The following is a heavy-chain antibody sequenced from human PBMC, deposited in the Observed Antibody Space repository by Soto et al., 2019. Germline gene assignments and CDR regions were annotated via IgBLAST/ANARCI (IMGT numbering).Heavy chain of an antibody. CDR2: ISGSGGST. CDR3: AKSGGYSASSAAHYAMDV. V-gene: IGHV3-23*01. J-gene: IGHJ6*02. Sequence: GGSLRLSCAASGFTFSTYAMSWVRQAPGKGLEWVSTISGSGGSTCYADSVKGRFTISRDNSKNTLFLQMNSLGAEDTAVYYSAKSGGYSASSAAHYAMDVWGQGTTVTVSS. D-gene: IGHD6-6*01. CDR1: GFTFSTYA.